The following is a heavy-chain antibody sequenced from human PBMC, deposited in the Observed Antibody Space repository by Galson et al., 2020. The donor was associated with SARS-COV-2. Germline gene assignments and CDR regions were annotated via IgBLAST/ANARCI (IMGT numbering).Heavy chain of an antibody. Sequence: GESLKISCAASGFTFRTYSMNWVRQATGKGLEWVAYITSSSSYKYYADSVKGRFTISRDNAKNSLYLQMHSLRAEDTAVYYCARSSDIAAASDVWGKGTTVTISS. CDR1: GFTFRTYS. CDR3: ARSSDIAAASDV. CDR2: ITSSSSYK. D-gene: IGHD6-13*01. V-gene: IGHV3-21*01. J-gene: IGHJ6*04.